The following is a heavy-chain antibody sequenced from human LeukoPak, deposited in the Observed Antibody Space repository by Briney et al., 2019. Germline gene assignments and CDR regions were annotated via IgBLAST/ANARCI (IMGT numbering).Heavy chain of an antibody. V-gene: IGHV4-39*07. CDR3: ARERAYYDSSGYSVLDP. CDR1: GGSISSSSYY. J-gene: IGHJ5*02. CDR2: IYYSGST. Sequence: SETLSLTCTVSGGSISSSSYYWGWIRQPPGKGLEWIGSIYYSGSTYYNPSLKSRVTISVDTSKNQFSLKLSSVTAADTAVYYCARERAYYDSSGYSVLDPWGQGTLVTVSS. D-gene: IGHD3-22*01.